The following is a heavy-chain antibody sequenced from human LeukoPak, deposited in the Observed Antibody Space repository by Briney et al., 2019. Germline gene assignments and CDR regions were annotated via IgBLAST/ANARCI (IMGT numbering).Heavy chain of an antibody. CDR2: ISSSGSTI. CDR1: GFTFSSYE. D-gene: IGHD4-17*01. CDR3: ARVPPDDYGDYYYFDY. J-gene: IGHJ4*02. V-gene: IGHV3-48*03. Sequence: PGGSLRLSCAASGFTFSSYEMNWVRQAPGKGLEWVSYISSSGSTIYYADSVKGRFTISRDNAKNSLYLQMNSLRVEDTALYYCARVPPDDYGDYYYFDYWGQGTLVTVSS.